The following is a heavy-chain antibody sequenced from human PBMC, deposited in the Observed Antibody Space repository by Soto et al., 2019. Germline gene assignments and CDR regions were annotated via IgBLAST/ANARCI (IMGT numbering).Heavy chain of an antibody. J-gene: IGHJ4*02. CDR3: AKTTAMVPYYFDY. Sequence: VGSLRLSCAASGFTFSSYAMSWVRQAPGKGLEWVSAISGSGGSTYYADSVKGRFTISRDNSKNTLYLQMNSLRAEDTAVYYCAKTTAMVPYYFDYWGQGTLVTVSS. V-gene: IGHV3-23*01. CDR1: GFTFSSYA. D-gene: IGHD5-18*01. CDR2: ISGSGGST.